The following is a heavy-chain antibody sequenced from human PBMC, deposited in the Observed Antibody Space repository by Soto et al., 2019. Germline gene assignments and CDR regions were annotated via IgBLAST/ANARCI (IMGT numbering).Heavy chain of an antibody. D-gene: IGHD3-3*02. CDR1: Y. V-gene: IGHV4-30-4*01. CDR3: ARHLAGNRDY. CDR2: IYYSGTT. J-gene: IGHJ4*02. Sequence: YWRWIRQPPGKGLEWIGYIYYSGTTYYNPSLRSRVIISVDTSKNQFSLKLSSVTAADTAVYYCARHLAGNRDYWGQGTLVTVSS.